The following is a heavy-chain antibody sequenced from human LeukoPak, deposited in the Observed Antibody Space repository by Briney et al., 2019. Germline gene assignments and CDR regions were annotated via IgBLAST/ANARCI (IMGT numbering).Heavy chain of an antibody. CDR2: INPSGGDS. CDR3: ARDPSYCGGDCYAFGI. J-gene: IGHJ3*02. Sequence: ASVKVSCKASGYTFINHYLHWVRQAPGQGLQWMGIINPSGGDSKYAQKFQGRVTVTRDTSTYTVYMELSSLRSEDTAVYYCARDPSYCGGDCYAFGIWGQGTMVTVSS. CDR1: GYTFINHY. V-gene: IGHV1-46*01. D-gene: IGHD2-21*02.